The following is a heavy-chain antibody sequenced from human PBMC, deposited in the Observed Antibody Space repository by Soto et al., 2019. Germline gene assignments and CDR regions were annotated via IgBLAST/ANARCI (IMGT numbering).Heavy chain of an antibody. CDR1: GFTFSSYA. J-gene: IGHJ6*02. D-gene: IGHD2-15*01. Sequence: QVQLVESGGGVVQPGRSLRLSCAASGFTFSSYAMHWVRQAPGKGLEWVAGISYDGSNKYYADSVKGRFTISRDNSKNTLYLQINSLRARDTAVDYCARGLREIVVVVAASIPPGGGMYVWGQGTTVTV. CDR2: ISYDGSNK. CDR3: ARGLREIVVVVAASIPPGGGMYV. V-gene: IGHV3-30-3*01.